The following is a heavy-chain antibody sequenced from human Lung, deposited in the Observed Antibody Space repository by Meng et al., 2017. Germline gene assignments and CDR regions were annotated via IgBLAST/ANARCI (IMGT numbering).Heavy chain of an antibody. J-gene: IGHJ6*02. CDR2: INSGGSS. CDR1: GFSVSSYS. V-gene: IGHV3-21*01. Sequence: GESLKISCAASGFSVSSYSMSWVRQAPGKGLDWVSSINSGGSSYADSVKGRFTISRDNAKSSLYLHMNSLRDDDTAVYYCARDRALVWEPDGGMDVWGQGTMVTVSS. D-gene: IGHD3-16*01. CDR3: ARDRALVWEPDGGMDV.